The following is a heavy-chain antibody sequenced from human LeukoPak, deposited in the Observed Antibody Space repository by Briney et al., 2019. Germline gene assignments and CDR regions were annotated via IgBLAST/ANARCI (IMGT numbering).Heavy chain of an antibody. D-gene: IGHD3-10*01. V-gene: IGHV4-39*01. CDR3: ARVRGARLAYYYYMDV. Sequence: SETLSLTCTVSGGSISSGSYYWGWIRQPPGKGLEWIGSIYYSGSTYYNPSLKSRVTISADTSKNQFSLKLSSVTAADTAVYYCARVRGARLAYYYYMDVWGKGTTVTVSS. J-gene: IGHJ6*03. CDR1: GGSISSGSYY. CDR2: IYYSGST.